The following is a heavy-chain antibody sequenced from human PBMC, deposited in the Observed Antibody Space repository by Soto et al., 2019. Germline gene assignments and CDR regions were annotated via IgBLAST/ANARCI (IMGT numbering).Heavy chain of an antibody. CDR3: ARGYYDFWSGHYPSYYFDY. J-gene: IGHJ4*02. CDR1: GFTFSDYY. CDR2: ISSSGSTI. Sequence: GGSLRLSCAASGFTFSDYYMSWIRQAPGKGLEWVSYISSSGSTIYYADSVKGRFTISRDNAKNSLYLQMNSLRAEDTAVYYCARGYYDFWSGHYPSYYFDYWGQAPLVTVSS. V-gene: IGHV3-11*04. D-gene: IGHD3-3*01.